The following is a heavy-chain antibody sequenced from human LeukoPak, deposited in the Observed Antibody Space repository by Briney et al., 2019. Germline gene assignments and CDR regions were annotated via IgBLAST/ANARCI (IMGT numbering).Heavy chain of an antibody. CDR3: ARGIGAAAGTWFWFDP. CDR2: IYYSGST. V-gene: IGHV4-30-4*01. CDR1: GGSISSGDYY. J-gene: IGHJ5*02. Sequence: SETLSLTCTVSGGSISSGDYYWSWIRQPPGKGLEWIGYIYYSGSTYYNPSLKSRVTISVDTSKNQFSLKLSSVTAAGTAVYYCARGIGAAAGTWFWFDPWGQGTLVTVSS. D-gene: IGHD6-13*01.